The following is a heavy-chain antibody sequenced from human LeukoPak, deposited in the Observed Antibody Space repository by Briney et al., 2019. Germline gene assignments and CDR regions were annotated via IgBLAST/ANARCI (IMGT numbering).Heavy chain of an antibody. V-gene: IGHV4-4*07. CDR3: ARGAYYYGSGSYEGDY. Sequence: ASETLSLTCTVSGGSISSYYWSWIRQPAGKGLEWIGRIYTSGSTNYNPSLKSRVTMSVDTSKNQFSLKLSSVTAADTAVYYCARGAYYYGSGSYEGDYWGQGTLVIVSS. J-gene: IGHJ4*02. CDR1: GGSISSYY. CDR2: IYTSGST. D-gene: IGHD3-10*01.